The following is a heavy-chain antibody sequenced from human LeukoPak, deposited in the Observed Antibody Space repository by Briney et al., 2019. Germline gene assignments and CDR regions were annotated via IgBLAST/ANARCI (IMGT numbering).Heavy chain of an antibody. J-gene: IGHJ6*02. CDR1: GYSLTELP. V-gene: IGHV1-24*01. D-gene: IGHD1-14*01. CDR2: FDPEDGET. CDR3: ATESSPHEPYYYYYGLDV. Sequence: ASVKVSCTVSGYSLTELPTHWVRQAPGKGLEWMGGFDPEDGETIYAQKFQVRVTMTEDTSTDTAYMELSSLRSEDTAVYYCATESSPHEPYYYYYGLDVWGQGTTVTVSS.